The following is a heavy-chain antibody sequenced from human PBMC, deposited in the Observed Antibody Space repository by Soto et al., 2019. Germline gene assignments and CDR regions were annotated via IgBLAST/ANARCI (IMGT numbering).Heavy chain of an antibody. D-gene: IGHD1-20*01. J-gene: IGHJ4*02. V-gene: IGHV3-23*01. CDR2: ISGTGGST. CDR1: GFTFSVYA. CDR3: AKDRYNWNPQALYY. Sequence: PGGSLRLSCAASGFTFSVYAMSWVRQAPGKGLEWVSGISGTGGSTSYADSVKGRFTISRDNSKNTLSMQMDSLRADDTAVYYSAKDRYNWNPQALYYWGRGTLVTVSS.